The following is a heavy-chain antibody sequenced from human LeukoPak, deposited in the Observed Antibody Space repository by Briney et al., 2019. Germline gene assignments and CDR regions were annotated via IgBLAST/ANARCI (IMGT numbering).Heavy chain of an antibody. CDR3: TTESFHY. V-gene: IGHV3-23*01. J-gene: IGHJ4*02. CDR2: ISNSGTIT. CDR1: GFPFRRFA. Sequence: GGSLTLSCAVSGFPFRRFAMNWVRQPPGKELEWVSIISNSGTITSYADSVKGRFTISRDNSKNTVYLQMNSLGAEDTALYYCTTESFHYWGQGTLVAVSS. D-gene: IGHD3-10*01.